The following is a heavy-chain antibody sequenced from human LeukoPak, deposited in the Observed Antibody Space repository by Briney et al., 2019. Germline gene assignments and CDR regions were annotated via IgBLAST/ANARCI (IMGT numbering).Heavy chain of an antibody. CDR3: ARVRLSGSYCPFDP. CDR1: GGSISSYY. D-gene: IGHD1-26*01. CDR2: ISNSGYT. J-gene: IGHJ5*02. Sequence: SSETLSLTCTVSGGSISSYYWSWIRQPPGKGLEWIGYISNSGYTSYNPSLRSRVTISIDTSKNQVSLNLSSVTAADTAVYYCARVRLSGSYCPFDPWGQGTLVTVSS. V-gene: IGHV4-59*12.